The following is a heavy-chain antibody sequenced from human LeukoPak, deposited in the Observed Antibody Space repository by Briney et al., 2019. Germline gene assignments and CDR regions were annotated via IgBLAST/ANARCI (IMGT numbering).Heavy chain of an antibody. D-gene: IGHD3-10*02. J-gene: IGHJ1*01. CDR3: ARGVFGELEKLMFQH. CDR2: INPSGGST. Sequence: ASVKVSCKESGYTFSSYYIHWVRQAPGQGLEWMGQINPSGGSTSYPQKFQDRVTMTRDTSTSTVYMELSSLKSDDTAIYYCARGVFGELEKLMFQHWGQGTLVTVSS. V-gene: IGHV1-46*01. CDR1: GYTFSSYY.